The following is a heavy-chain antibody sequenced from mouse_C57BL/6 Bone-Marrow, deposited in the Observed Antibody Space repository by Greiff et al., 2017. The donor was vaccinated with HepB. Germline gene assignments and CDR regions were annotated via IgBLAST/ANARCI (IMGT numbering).Heavy chain of an antibody. V-gene: IGHV1-81*01. Sequence: QVHVKQSGAELARPGASVKLSCKASGYTFTSYGISWVKQRTGQGLEWIGEIYPRSGNTYYNEKFKGKATLTADKSSSTAYMELRSLTSEDSAVYFCASITTVVATDYWGQGTTLTVSS. J-gene: IGHJ2*01. CDR3: ASITTVVATDY. D-gene: IGHD1-1*01. CDR1: GYTFTSYG. CDR2: IYPRSGNT.